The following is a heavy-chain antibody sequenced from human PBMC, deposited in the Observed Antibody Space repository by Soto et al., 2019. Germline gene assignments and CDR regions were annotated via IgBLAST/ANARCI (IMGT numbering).Heavy chain of an antibody. J-gene: IGHJ6*03. V-gene: IGHV1-3*01. D-gene: IGHD2-2*01. CDR3: ARGASQIAVVPGGMSYYYFYMDV. CDR1: GYSFTAFTNYA. CDR2: INGGNGDT. Sequence: QVQLVQSGAEVKKPGASVKVSCKASGYSFTAFTNYAMQWVRQAPGQRLEWMGWINGGNGDTKYSQKFQGRVTITWDTSASTAFMELSSLRSEDTAVYYCARGASQIAVVPGGMSYYYFYMDVWGKGTTVTVSS.